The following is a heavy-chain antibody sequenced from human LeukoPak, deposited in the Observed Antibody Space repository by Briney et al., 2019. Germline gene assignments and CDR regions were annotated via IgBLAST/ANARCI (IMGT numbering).Heavy chain of an antibody. J-gene: IGHJ2*01. Sequence: GGSLRLSCAASGFTFSDYYMSWIRQAPGKGLEWVAVIWYDGSNKYYADSVKGRFTISRDNSKNTLYLQMNSLRAEDTAVYYCARADSSGWYQYFDLWGRGTLVTVSS. V-gene: IGHV3-33*08. D-gene: IGHD6-19*01. CDR1: GFTFSDYY. CDR2: IWYDGSNK. CDR3: ARADSSGWYQYFDL.